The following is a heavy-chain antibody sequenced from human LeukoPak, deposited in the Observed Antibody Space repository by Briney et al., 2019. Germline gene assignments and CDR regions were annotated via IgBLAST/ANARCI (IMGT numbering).Heavy chain of an antibody. V-gene: IGHV1-69*13. CDR1: GGTFSSYA. CDR2: IIPIFGTA. Sequence: GASVKVSFKASGGTFSSYAISWVRQAPGQGLEWMGGIIPIFGTANYAQKFQGRVTITADESTSTAYMELSSLRSEDTAVYYCARGSRYCSSTSCYAGTWYYYYYGMDVWGQGTTVTVSS. D-gene: IGHD2-2*01. CDR3: ARGSRYCSSTSCYAGTWYYYYYGMDV. J-gene: IGHJ6*02.